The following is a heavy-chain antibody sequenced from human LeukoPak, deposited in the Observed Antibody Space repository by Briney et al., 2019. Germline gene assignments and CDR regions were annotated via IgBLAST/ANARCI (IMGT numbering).Heavy chain of an antibody. D-gene: IGHD3-22*01. CDR1: GFTFSNAW. CDR2: IKSKTDGGTT. J-gene: IGHJ4*02. CDR3: ARSPPNYYDNDDYYSHYDY. Sequence: GGSLRLSCAASGFTFSNAWMSWVRQAPGKGLEWVGRIKSKTDGGTTDYAAPVKGRFTISRDDSKNTLYLQMNSLRVEDTAVYYCARSPPNYYDNDDYYSHYDYWGQGTLVTVSS. V-gene: IGHV3-15*01.